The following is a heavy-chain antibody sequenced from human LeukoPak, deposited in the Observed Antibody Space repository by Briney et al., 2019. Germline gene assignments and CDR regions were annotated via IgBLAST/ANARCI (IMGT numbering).Heavy chain of an antibody. Sequence: GGSLRLSCAASGFTLSTYAMSWVRQTPGKGLEWVAATSSSDAGTYHADSVRGRFTISRDNSKNTLYLQTNSLRAEDTAVYYCAKASSGWSLEYFQHWGQGTLVTVSS. D-gene: IGHD6-19*01. CDR2: TSSSDAGT. J-gene: IGHJ1*01. CDR3: AKASSGWSLEYFQH. CDR1: GFTLSTYA. V-gene: IGHV3-23*01.